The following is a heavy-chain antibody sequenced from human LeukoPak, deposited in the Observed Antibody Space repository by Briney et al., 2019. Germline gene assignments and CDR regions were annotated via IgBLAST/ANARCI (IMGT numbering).Heavy chain of an antibody. V-gene: IGHV1-46*01. CDR2: INPSGGST. CDR1: GYTFTSYY. Sequence: ASVKVSCKASGYTFTSYYMHWVRQAPGQGLEWMGIINPSGGSTSYAQKFQGRVTMTRDTSTSTVYMELSSLRSEDTAVYYCARDPSYYYDSSGYPPDAFDIWGQGTMVTVSS. CDR3: ARDPSYYYDSSGYPPDAFDI. J-gene: IGHJ3*02. D-gene: IGHD3-22*01.